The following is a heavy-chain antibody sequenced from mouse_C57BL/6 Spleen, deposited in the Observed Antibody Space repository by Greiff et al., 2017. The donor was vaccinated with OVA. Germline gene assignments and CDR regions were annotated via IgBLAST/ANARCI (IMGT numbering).Heavy chain of an antibody. D-gene: IGHD4-1*01. V-gene: IGHV5-4*01. CDR1: GFTFSSYA. CDR2: ISDGGSYT. J-gene: IGHJ1*03. Sequence: EVKLMESGGGLVKPGGSLKLSCAASGFTFSSYAMSWVRQTPEKRLEWVATISDGGSYTYYPDNVKGRFTISRDNAKNNLYLQMSHLKSEDTAMYYCARDPELGRGYFDVWGTGTTVTVSS. CDR3: ARDPELGRGYFDV.